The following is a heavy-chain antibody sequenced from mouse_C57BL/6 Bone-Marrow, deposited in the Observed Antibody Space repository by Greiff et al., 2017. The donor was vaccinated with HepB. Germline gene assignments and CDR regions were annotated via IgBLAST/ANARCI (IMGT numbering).Heavy chain of an antibody. D-gene: IGHD2-2*01. CDR2: IYPGDGAT. J-gene: IGHJ3*01. V-gene: IGHV1-82*01. CDR1: GYAFSSSW. CDR3: ARGGYY. Sequence: QVQLQQSGPELVKPGASVKISCKASGYAFSSSWMNWVKQRPGKGLEWIGRIYPGDGATNYNGKFKGKATLTADKSSSTAYMQLSSLTSEDSAVYFCARGGYYWGQGTLVTVSA.